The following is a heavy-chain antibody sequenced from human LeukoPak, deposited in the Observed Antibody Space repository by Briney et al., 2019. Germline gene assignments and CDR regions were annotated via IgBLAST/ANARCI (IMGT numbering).Heavy chain of an antibody. CDR1: GYTFTGYY. D-gene: IGHD6-19*01. Sequence: ASVKVSCKASGYTFTGYYMHWVRQAPGQGLEWMGRINPNSGGTNYAQKLQGRVTMTTDTSTSTAYMELRSLRSDDTAVYYCARHRGWYYFDYWGQGTLVTVSS. CDR2: INPNSGGT. CDR3: ARHRGWYYFDY. V-gene: IGHV1-2*06. J-gene: IGHJ4*02.